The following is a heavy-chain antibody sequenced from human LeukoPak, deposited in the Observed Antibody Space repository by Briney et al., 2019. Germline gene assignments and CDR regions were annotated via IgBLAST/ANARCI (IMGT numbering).Heavy chain of an antibody. V-gene: IGHV3-23*01. J-gene: IGHJ4*02. CDR3: AKRPSTVYYDSSGPFDY. CDR1: GFIFISYT. CDR2: ISATSSII. Sequence: PGGSLRLSCAASGFIFISYTMSWVRQAPGKGLEWVSAISATSSIIYYAYSVKDRFTISRDNSKNPLYMQMNTLRAEATAIYYCAKRPSTVYYDSSGPFDYWGQGSLVTVSS. D-gene: IGHD3-22*01.